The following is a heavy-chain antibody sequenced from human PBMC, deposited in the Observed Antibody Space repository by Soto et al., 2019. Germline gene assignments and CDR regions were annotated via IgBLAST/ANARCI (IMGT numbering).Heavy chain of an antibody. D-gene: IGHD3-10*01. J-gene: IGHJ4*02. V-gene: IGHV3-23*01. Sequence: EVQLLESGGGLVQPGGSLRLSCAASGFTFNNYAMTWVRQAPGKGLEWVAAISGGGDTTSYADAVKGRFTVSRDGSKNTPYLQMSSLRAEDTALYYCANGRGGSGSLTPRVDFWGQGTLVTVSS. CDR3: ANGRGGSGSLTPRVDF. CDR2: ISGGGDTT. CDR1: GFTFNNYA.